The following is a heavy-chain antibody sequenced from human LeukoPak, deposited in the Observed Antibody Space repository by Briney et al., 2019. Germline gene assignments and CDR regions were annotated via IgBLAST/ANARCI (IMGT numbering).Heavy chain of an antibody. CDR1: GFTLSSYE. CDR3: ASGGIYYGAAFDF. V-gene: IGHV3-23*01. J-gene: IGHJ4*02. D-gene: IGHD1-26*01. Sequence: GGALRLSCIVSGFTLSSYEMTWFGQAPGKGLEWVSRIGYSGSDTHYADSVKGRFTVSRDNSKNSLYLQMNSLRAEDTALYYCASGGIYYGAAFDFWRQGSLVTVSS. CDR2: IGYSGSDT.